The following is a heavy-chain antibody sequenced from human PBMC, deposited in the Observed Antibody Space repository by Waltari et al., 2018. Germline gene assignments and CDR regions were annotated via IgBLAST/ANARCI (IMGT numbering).Heavy chain of an antibody. D-gene: IGHD3-16*02. CDR3: ATYDYVWGSYHI. Sequence: QLQLQESGPGLVKPSETLSLTCTVSGGSISSSSYYWGWIRQPPGKGLEWIGSIYYSGSTYYNPSLKSRVTISVDTSKNQFSLKLSSVTAADTAVYYCATYDYVWGSYHIWGQGTLVTVSS. V-gene: IGHV4-39*07. CDR1: GGSISSSSYY. J-gene: IGHJ4*02. CDR2: IYYSGST.